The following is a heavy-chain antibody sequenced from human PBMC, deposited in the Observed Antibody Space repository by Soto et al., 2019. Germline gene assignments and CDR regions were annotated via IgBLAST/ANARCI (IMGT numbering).Heavy chain of an antibody. CDR1: GFTFSSYA. Sequence: EVQLLESGGGLVQPGGSLRLSCAASGFTFSSYAMSWVRQAPGKGLEWVSVISGGGNRIYYAYSVKGRFTISRDNSKNTLYLQMNRMTDEDTAIYYCAKKRRLERGDFDYWSQGTLVTVSS. D-gene: IGHD1-1*01. CDR3: AKKRRLERGDFDY. J-gene: IGHJ4*02. V-gene: IGHV3-23*01. CDR2: ISGGGNRI.